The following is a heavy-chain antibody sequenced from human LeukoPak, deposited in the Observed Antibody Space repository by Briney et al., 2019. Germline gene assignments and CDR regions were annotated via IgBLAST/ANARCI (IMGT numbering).Heavy chain of an antibody. CDR1: GYTFTSYY. CDR2: INPSGGST. Sequence: ASVKVSCKASGYTFTSYYMHWVRQAPGRGLEWMGIINPSGGSTSYAQKFQGRVTMTRDTSTSTVYMELSSLRSEDTAVYYCAIQTYYYGSGSYYSTALDYWGQGTLVTVSS. J-gene: IGHJ4*02. CDR3: AIQTYYYGSGSYYSTALDY. D-gene: IGHD3-10*01. V-gene: IGHV1-46*03.